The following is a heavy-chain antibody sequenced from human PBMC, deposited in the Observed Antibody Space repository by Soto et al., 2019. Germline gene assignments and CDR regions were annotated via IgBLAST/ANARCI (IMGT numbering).Heavy chain of an antibody. Sequence: QVQLVQSGAEVKKPGSSVKVSCKASGGTFSSYAISWVRQAPGQGLEWMGGIIPIFGTANYAQKFQGRVTITADESTSTAHMELSSLRSEDTAVYYCARDPRIAARSVDYYGMDVWGQGTTVTVSS. V-gene: IGHV1-69*01. CDR3: ARDPRIAARSVDYYGMDV. CDR1: GGTFSSYA. D-gene: IGHD6-6*01. CDR2: IIPIFGTA. J-gene: IGHJ6*02.